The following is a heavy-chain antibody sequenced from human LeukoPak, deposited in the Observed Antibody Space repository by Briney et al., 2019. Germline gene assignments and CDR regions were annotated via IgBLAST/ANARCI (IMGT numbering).Heavy chain of an antibody. CDR1: GFTFTSYW. J-gene: IGHJ4*02. CDR2: IRQDGGAT. CDR3: ATSKDTAGGPY. D-gene: IGHD5-18*01. V-gene: IGHV3-7*01. Sequence: GGSLRLSCAASGFTFTSYWMTWVRQAPGKGLEWLANIRQDGGATYYGGSVKGRFTISRDNAKNSLFLQMNSLRAEDTAVYYCATSKDTAGGPYWGQGTLVTVSS.